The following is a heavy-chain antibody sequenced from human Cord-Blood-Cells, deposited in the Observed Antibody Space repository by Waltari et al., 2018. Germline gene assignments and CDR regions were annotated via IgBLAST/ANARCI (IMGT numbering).Heavy chain of an antibody. CDR3: AKDWEHCSSTSCLEDYYYYYYMDV. V-gene: IGHV3-23*01. CDR1: GFTFSSYA. D-gene: IGHD2-2*01. CDR2: IRGSGGST. J-gene: IGHJ6*03. Sequence: EVQLLESGGGLVQPGGSLRLSCAASGFTFSSYAMSWVRQAPGKGLGWGPAIRGSGGSTNDSDTGKGQVTITRDKSKTTLYPQMNSLRDEDTAVYYCAKDWEHCSSTSCLEDYYYYYYMDVWGKGTTVTVSS.